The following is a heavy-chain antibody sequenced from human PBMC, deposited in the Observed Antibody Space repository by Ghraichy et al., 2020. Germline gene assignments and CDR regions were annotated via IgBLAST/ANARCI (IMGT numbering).Heavy chain of an antibody. V-gene: IGHV3-23*01. CDR2: ISGSGGST. J-gene: IGHJ4*02. Sequence: GESLNISCAASGFTFSSYAMSWVRQAPGKGLEWVSAISGSGGSTYYADSVKGRFTISRDNSKNTLYLQMNSLRAEDTAVYYCAKSITYQGVYWGQGTLVTVSS. CDR3: AKSITYQGVY. CDR1: GFTFSSYA. D-gene: IGHD5-12*01.